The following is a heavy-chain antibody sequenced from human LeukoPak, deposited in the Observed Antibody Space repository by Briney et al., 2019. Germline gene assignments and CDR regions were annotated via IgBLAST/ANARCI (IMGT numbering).Heavy chain of an antibody. CDR2: IFHTGHT. Sequence: SETLSLTCAVSGGSISSGDFPWSWIRQPPGKGLEWIGYIFHTGHTSYNPSLKSRVTISVDMSRNQLSLRLTSVTAADTAVYYCARGFYGAGSHFDYWGQGTLVTVSS. V-gene: IGHV4-30-2*01. D-gene: IGHD3-10*01. J-gene: IGHJ4*02. CDR1: GGSISSGDFP. CDR3: ARGFYGAGSHFDY.